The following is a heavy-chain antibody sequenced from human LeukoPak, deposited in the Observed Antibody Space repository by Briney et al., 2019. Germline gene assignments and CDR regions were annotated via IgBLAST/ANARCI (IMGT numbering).Heavy chain of an antibody. Sequence: GGSLRLSCAASGFTFSNAWMTWVRQAPGKGLAWVSTISGRGDNTYYADSVKGRFTISRDNSNNTLYLQMDSLRAEDTAFYFCAKAKDYYYDSSGFYDYWGQGALVTVSS. CDR2: ISGRGDNT. V-gene: IGHV3-23*01. CDR3: AKAKDYYYDSSGFYDY. D-gene: IGHD3-22*01. CDR1: GFTFSNAW. J-gene: IGHJ4*02.